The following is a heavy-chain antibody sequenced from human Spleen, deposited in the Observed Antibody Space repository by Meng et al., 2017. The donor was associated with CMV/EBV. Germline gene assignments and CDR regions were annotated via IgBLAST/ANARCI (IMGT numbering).Heavy chain of an antibody. V-gene: IGHV3-21*01. D-gene: IGHD1-7*01. J-gene: IGHJ3*02. Sequence: GESLKISCAASGFTFSNYAMYWVRQAPGKGLEWVSSISSSSSYIYYADSVKGRFTISRDNSKNTLSLLMNSLRAGDTAMYYCAKDHLNYNAFDIWGQGAMVTVSS. CDR2: ISSSSSYI. CDR3: AKDHLNYNAFDI. CDR1: GFTFSNYA.